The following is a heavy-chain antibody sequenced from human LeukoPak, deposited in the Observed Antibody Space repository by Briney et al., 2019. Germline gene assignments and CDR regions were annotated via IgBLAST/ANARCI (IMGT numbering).Heavy chain of an antibody. J-gene: IGHJ4*02. Sequence: PSETLSLTCTVSGGSISSYYWSWIRQPPGKGLEWIGYIYYSGSTNYNPSLKSRVTISVDTSKNQFSLKLSSVTAADTAVYYCARGSRGYSYTIDYWGQGTLVTVSS. CDR3: ARGSRGYSYTIDY. CDR1: GGSISSYY. D-gene: IGHD5-18*01. V-gene: IGHV4-59*01. CDR2: IYYSGST.